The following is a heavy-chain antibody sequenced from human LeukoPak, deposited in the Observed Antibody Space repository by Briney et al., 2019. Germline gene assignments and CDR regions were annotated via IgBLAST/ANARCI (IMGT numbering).Heavy chain of an antibody. J-gene: IGHJ5*02. V-gene: IGHV1-18*01. CDR1: GGTFNNYA. Sequence: GASVKVSCKSSGGTFNNYAVSWVRQAPGQGLEWMGWISAYNGNTNYAQKLQGRVTMTTDTSTSTAYMELRSLRSDDTAVYYCARDRGGLEWELGGTMENWFDPWGQGTLVTVSS. D-gene: IGHD1-26*01. CDR2: ISAYNGNT. CDR3: ARDRGGLEWELGGTMENWFDP.